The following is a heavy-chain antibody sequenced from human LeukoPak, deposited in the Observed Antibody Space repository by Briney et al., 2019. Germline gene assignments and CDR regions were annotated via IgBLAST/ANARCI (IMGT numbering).Heavy chain of an antibody. J-gene: IGHJ4*02. D-gene: IGHD6-13*01. CDR1: GFTFRSNW. Sequence: GGSLRLSCAASGFTFRSNWMHWVRQTPGKGLVWVSRINSDGLSTSYADSVKGRFTISRDNAKNTLYLQMNSLRAEDTAVYYCARDLPGLSAAGTFDCWGQGTLVTVSS. CDR3: ARDLPGLSAAGTFDC. CDR2: INSDGLST. V-gene: IGHV3-74*01.